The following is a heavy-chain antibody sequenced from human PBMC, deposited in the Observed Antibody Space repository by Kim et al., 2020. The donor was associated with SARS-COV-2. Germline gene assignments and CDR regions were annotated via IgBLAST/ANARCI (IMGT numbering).Heavy chain of an antibody. V-gene: IGHV3-30*07. CDR3: ARDPPQRNGADAFDI. Sequence: ETVKGRFTISGDDSKNTLNLQMDSLRAEDTAVYYCARDPPQRNGADAFDIWGQGTMVIVSS. J-gene: IGHJ3*02. D-gene: IGHD1-1*01.